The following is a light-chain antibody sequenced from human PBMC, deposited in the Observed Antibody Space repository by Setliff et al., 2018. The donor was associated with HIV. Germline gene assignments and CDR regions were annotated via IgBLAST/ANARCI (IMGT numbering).Light chain of an antibody. CDR3: CSYAGSNNPCYV. Sequence: QSALTQPPSASGSPGQSVAISCTGTSSDVGAYNFVSWYQQHPGKAPKLILYEVNKRPSGVPDRFSGSKSGNTASLTVSGLQAEDEADYYCCSYAGSNNPCYVFGTGTKGTVL. V-gene: IGLV2-8*01. CDR1: SSDVGAYNF. J-gene: IGLJ1*01. CDR2: EVN.